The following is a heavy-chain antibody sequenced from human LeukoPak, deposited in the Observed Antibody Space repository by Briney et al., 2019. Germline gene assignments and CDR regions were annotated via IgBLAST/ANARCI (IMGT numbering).Heavy chain of an antibody. CDR3: ARSSGAYYYYMDV. CDR2: INPNSGGT. J-gene: IGHJ6*03. V-gene: IGHV1-2*02. D-gene: IGHD6-25*01. CDR1: GYTFTSYD. Sequence: ASVKVSCKASGYTFTSYDINWVRQATGQGLEWMGWINPNSGGTTYTQNFQGRVTMTRDTSISTTYMELNRLTSDDTAVYFCARSSGAYYYYMDVWGKGTTVTVSS.